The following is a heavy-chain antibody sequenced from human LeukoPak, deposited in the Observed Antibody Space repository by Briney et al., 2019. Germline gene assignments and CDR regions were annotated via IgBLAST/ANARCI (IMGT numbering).Heavy chain of an antibody. CDR3: AREEYYYGSGTYRYYYYGMDV. D-gene: IGHD3-10*01. V-gene: IGHV1-69*13. CDR1: GGTFSSYA. CDR2: IIPIFGTA. J-gene: IGHJ6*02. Sequence: SVKVSCKASGGTFSSYAISWVRQAPGQGLEWMGGIIPIFGTANYAQKFQGRVTITADESTSTAYMELSSLRSEDTAVYYCAREEYYYGSGTYRYYYYGMDVWGQGTTVTVSS.